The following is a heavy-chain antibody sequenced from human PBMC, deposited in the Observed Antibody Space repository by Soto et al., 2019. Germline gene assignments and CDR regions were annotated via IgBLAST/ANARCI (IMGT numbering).Heavy chain of an antibody. J-gene: IGHJ6*02. D-gene: IGHD3-3*01. V-gene: IGHV1-46*01. CDR1: GYTFTSYY. Sequence: ALVKVSCKACGYTFTSYYMHWVRQAPGQGLEWMGIINPSGGSTSYAQKFQGRVTMTRDTSTSTVYMELSSLRSEDTAVYYCAREIPFFGVFITKHQTSSSVMYVWAKGPRSPSP. CDR3: AREIPFFGVFITKHQTSSSVMYV. CDR2: INPSGGST.